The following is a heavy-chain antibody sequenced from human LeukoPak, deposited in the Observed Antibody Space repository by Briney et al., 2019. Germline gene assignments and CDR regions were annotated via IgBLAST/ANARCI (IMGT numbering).Heavy chain of an antibody. CDR3: ASNLRGTIFGVVTIKPLDAFDI. J-gene: IGHJ3*02. V-gene: IGHV5-51*01. D-gene: IGHD3-3*01. Sequence: GESLKISCKGSGYSFTSYWIGWVRQMPGKGLEWMGIIYPGDSDTRYSPSFQGQVTISADKSISTAYLQWSSLKASDTAMYYCASNLRGTIFGVVTIKPLDAFDIWGQGTMVTVSS. CDR1: GYSFTSYW. CDR2: IYPGDSDT.